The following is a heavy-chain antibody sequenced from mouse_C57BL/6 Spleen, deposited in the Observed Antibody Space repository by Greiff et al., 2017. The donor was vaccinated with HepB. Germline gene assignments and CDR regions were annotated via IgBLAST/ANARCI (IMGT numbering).Heavy chain of an antibody. V-gene: IGHV1-81*01. Sequence: QVHVKQSGAELARPGASVKLSCKASGYTFTSYGISWVKQRTGQGLEWIGEIYPRSGNTYYNEKFKGKATLTADKSSSTAYMELRSLTSEDSAVYFCARTPFYGSSDYYAMDYWGQGTSVTVSS. D-gene: IGHD1-1*01. CDR3: ARTPFYGSSDYYAMDY. CDR2: IYPRSGNT. CDR1: GYTFTSYG. J-gene: IGHJ4*01.